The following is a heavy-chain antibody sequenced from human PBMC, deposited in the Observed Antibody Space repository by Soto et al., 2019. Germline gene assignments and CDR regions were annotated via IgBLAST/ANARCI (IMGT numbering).Heavy chain of an antibody. J-gene: IGHJ4*02. V-gene: IGHV3-23*01. Sequence: EVQLLESGGGLVQPGGSLRLSCAASGFTFSSYAMSWVRQAPGKGLEWVSAISGSGGSTYYAASVKGRFTISRDNSKKTLYLQMNSLRAEDTAVYYCAKELYYYDSSGYYSALTFDYWGQGTLVTLS. CDR2: ISGSGGST. D-gene: IGHD3-22*01. CDR1: GFTFSSYA. CDR3: AKELYYYDSSGYYSALTFDY.